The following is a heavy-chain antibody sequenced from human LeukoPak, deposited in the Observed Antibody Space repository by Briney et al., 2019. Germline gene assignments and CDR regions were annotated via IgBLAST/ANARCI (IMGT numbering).Heavy chain of an antibody. CDR1: GFTVSSNY. J-gene: IGHJ6*03. Sequence: GGSLRLSCAASGFTVSSNYMSWVRQAPGKGLEWVSVIYRGGSTYSVKGRFTISRDNSKNTLYLQMNSLRAEDTAVYYCASGSGSYRTPYYYMDVWGTGTTVTVSS. D-gene: IGHD3-10*01. V-gene: IGHV3-53*01. CDR2: IYRGGST. CDR3: ASGSGSYRTPYYYMDV.